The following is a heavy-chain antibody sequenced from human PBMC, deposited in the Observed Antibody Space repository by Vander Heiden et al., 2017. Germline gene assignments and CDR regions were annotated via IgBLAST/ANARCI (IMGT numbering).Heavy chain of an antibody. CDR3: AKGEYDFWSGYYTG. CDR1: GFTFDDYT. CDR2: ISWDGGST. V-gene: IGHV3-43*01. D-gene: IGHD3-3*01. Sequence: EVQLVESGGVVVQPGGCLRLSCAASGFTFDDYTMHWVRQAPGKGLEWVSLISWDGGSTYYADSVKGRFTISRDNSKNSLYLQMNSLRTEDTALYYCAKGEYDFWSGYYTGWGQGTLVTVSS. J-gene: IGHJ4*02.